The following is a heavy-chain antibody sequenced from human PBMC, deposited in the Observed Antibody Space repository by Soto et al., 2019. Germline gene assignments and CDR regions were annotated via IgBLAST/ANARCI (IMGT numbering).Heavy chain of an antibody. V-gene: IGHV1-24*01. J-gene: IGHJ3*02. D-gene: IGHD3-3*01. CDR1: GYTLTELS. CDR3: ATARILGVPRDAFDI. Sequence: EASVKVSCKVSGYTLTELSMHWVRQAPGKGLEWMGGFDPEDGETIYAQKFQGRVTMTEDTSTDTAYMELSSLRSEDTAVYYCATARILGVPRDAFDIWGQGTMVTVSS. CDR2: FDPEDGET.